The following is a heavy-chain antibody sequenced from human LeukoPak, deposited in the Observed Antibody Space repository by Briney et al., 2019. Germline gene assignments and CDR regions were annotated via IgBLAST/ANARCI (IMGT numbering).Heavy chain of an antibody. J-gene: IGHJ4*02. D-gene: IGHD3-10*01. V-gene: IGHV3-53*01. CDR1: GFTVSSSY. CDR3: ARGPPKAYGSGNYFDY. Sequence: GGSLRPSCAASGFTVSSSYMTWVRQAPGKGLEWVSIIYSDETTYYADSVKGRFTISRDNSKNTLYLQMKSLRADDTAVYYCARGPPKAYGSGNYFDYWGPGTLVTVSS. CDR2: IYSDETT.